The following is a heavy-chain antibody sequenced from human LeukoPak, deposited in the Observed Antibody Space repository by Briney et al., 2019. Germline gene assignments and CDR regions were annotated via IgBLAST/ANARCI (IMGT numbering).Heavy chain of an antibody. CDR1: GFTFSSYA. V-gene: IGHV3-23*01. CDR3: AKTYYYGSGTFSFDH. Sequence: GGSLRLSCAASGFTFSSYAMSWVRQAPGKGLEWVSGISGRGDSTYYADSVKGRFTISRDNSKNMVYMQMNSLTAEDTALYYCAKTYYYGSGTFSFDHWGQGTQVTVSS. J-gene: IGHJ4*02. D-gene: IGHD3-10*01. CDR2: ISGRGDST.